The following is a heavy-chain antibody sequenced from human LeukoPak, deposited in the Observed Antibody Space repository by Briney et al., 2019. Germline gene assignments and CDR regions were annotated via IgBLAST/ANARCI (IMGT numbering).Heavy chain of an antibody. CDR2: IYSGSST. Sequence: PGGSLRLSCAASGFTVSSNYMSWVRQAPGKGLEWVSVIYSGSSTYYADSVKGRFTISRDNSKNTLYLQMNSLRAEDTAVYYCARMNYDYVWGRHYYYYGMDVWGQGTTVTVSS. V-gene: IGHV3-53*01. CDR3: ARMNYDYVWGRHYYYYGMDV. J-gene: IGHJ6*02. CDR1: GFTVSSNY. D-gene: IGHD3-16*01.